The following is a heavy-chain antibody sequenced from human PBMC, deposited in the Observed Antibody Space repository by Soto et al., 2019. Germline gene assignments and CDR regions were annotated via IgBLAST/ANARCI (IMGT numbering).Heavy chain of an antibody. Sequence: GGSLRLSCAASGFTLRSYSMNWVRQAPGKGLEWVSYISSSNRTINYADSVKGRFIISRDNAKNSLYLQMHSLRDEDTAVYYCAREGWPLLQTGMDVWGQGTTVTVSS. CDR1: GFTLRSYS. CDR3: AREGWPLLQTGMDV. D-gene: IGHD2-15*01. J-gene: IGHJ6*02. CDR2: ISSSNRTI. V-gene: IGHV3-48*02.